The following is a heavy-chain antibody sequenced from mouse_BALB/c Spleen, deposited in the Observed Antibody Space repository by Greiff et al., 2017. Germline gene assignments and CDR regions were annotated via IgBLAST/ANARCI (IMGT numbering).Heavy chain of an antibody. CDR3: ARGGAAPFAY. CDR1: GYAFSSSW. Sequence: QVQLQQSGPELVKPGASVKLSCKASGYAFSSSWMNWVKQRPGQGLEWIGRIYPGDGDTNYNGKFKGKATLTADKSSSTAYMQLSSLTSVDSAVYFCARGGAAPFAYWGQGTLVTVSA. V-gene: IGHV1-82*01. CDR2: IYPGDGDT. J-gene: IGHJ3*01.